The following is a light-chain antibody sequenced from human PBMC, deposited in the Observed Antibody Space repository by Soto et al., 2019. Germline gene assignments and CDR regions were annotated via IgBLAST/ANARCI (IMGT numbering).Light chain of an antibody. CDR3: QQYGSSPWT. CDR2: GAS. CDR1: QSVSSSY. Sequence: EIVLTQSPGTLSLSPGERATLSCRASQSVSSSYLAWYQQKPGQAPRLLIYGASSRATGIQDRFSGSGSGTDFTLTISRLEPEDFAVYYWQQYGSSPWTFGQGTKVEIK. J-gene: IGKJ1*01. V-gene: IGKV3-20*01.